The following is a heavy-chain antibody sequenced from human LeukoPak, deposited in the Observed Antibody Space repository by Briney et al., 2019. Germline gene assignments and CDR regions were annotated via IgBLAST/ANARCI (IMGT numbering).Heavy chain of an antibody. CDR1: GYSISSGYY. CDR2: IYYSGST. CDR3: ARVVDYYDSSGLDY. D-gene: IGHD3-22*01. V-gene: IGHV4-30-4*08. J-gene: IGHJ4*02. Sequence: PSETLSLTCAVSGYSISSGYYWSWIRQPPGKGLEWIGYIYYSGSTYYNPSLKSRVTISVDTSKNQFSLKLSSVTAADTAVYYCARVVDYYDSSGLDYWGQGTLVTVSS.